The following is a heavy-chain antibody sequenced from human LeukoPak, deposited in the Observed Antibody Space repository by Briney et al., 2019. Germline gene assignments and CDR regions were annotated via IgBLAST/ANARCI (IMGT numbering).Heavy chain of an antibody. CDR3: GRDPNGNYVGAFDF. V-gene: IGHV3-23*01. CDR1: GLTFSNYW. Sequence: PGGSLRLSCAASGLTFSNYWMSWVRQAPGKGLEWVSSVGGSGDVTSYADSVKGRFSMSRDNSKNTLYLQMDSLRAEDTAMYYCGRDPNGNYVGAFDFWGQGTLVTVSS. CDR2: VGGSGDVT. J-gene: IGHJ3*01. D-gene: IGHD4-17*01.